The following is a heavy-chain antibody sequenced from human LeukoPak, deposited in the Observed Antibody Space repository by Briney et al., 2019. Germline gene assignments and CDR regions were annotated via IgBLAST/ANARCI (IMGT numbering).Heavy chain of an antibody. Sequence: PSETLSLTCTVSGGSISSYYWSWIRQPPGKGVGWIGYIYYSGSTNYNPSLKSRVTISVDTSKNQFSLKLSSVTAADTAVYYCARERSDWFDLWGQGTLVTVSS. CDR3: ARERSDWFDL. CDR2: IYYSGST. J-gene: IGHJ5*02. CDR1: GGSISSYY. V-gene: IGHV4-59*01.